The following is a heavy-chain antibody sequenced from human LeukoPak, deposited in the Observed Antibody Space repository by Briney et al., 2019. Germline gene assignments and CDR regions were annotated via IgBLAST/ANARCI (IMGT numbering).Heavy chain of an antibody. CDR1: GGSISSYY. D-gene: IGHD3-10*01. V-gene: IGHV4-59*01. CDR2: IYYSGST. CDR3: ARASAFGEFRTGYYYYMDV. Sequence: KSSETPSLTCTVSGGSISSYYWSWIRQPPGKGLEWIGYIYYSGSTNYNPSLKSRVTISVDTSKNQFSLKLSSVTAADTAVYYCARASAFGEFRTGYYYYMDVWGKGTTVTISS. J-gene: IGHJ6*03.